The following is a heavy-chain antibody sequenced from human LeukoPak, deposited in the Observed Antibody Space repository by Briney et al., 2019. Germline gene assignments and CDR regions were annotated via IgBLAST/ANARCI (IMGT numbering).Heavy chain of an antibody. D-gene: IGHD2-15*01. CDR1: GYTFTSYG. Sequence: ASVKVSCKASGYTFTSYGISWVRQAPGQGLEWMGWISAYNGNTNYAQKLQGRVTMTTDTSTSTAYMELRSLRSDDTAVYYCATQRRVVAVNPLDYWGQGTLVTVSS. CDR2: ISAYNGNT. V-gene: IGHV1-18*01. J-gene: IGHJ4*02. CDR3: ATQRRVVAVNPLDY.